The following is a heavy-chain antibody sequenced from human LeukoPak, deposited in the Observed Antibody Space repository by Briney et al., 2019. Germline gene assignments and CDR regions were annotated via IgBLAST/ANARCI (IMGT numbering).Heavy chain of an antibody. CDR2: IYYSGST. CDR3: ARFLDFWSGYSSFDY. Sequence: SETLSLTCTVSGGSISSGGYYWSWIRQHPGKGLEWIGYIYYSGSTYYNPSLKSRVTISVDTSKNQFSLKLSSVTAADTTVYYCARFLDFWSGYSSFDYWGQGTLVTVSS. CDR1: GGSISSGGYY. V-gene: IGHV4-31*03. J-gene: IGHJ4*02. D-gene: IGHD3-3*01.